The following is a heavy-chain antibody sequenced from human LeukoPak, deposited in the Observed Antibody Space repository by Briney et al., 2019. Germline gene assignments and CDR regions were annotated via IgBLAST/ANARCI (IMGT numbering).Heavy chain of an antibody. D-gene: IGHD3-16*01. CDR2: IYQSGST. CDR1: GDSISSGNYF. CDR3: AREVQYYDTAGGAFDI. J-gene: IGHJ3*02. Sequence: SETLSLTCSVSGDSISSGNYFWSWIRQPAGKGLEWIGYIYQSGSTYYHPSLKSRVTISVDRSKNQFSLKLSSLTAADTAVYYCAREVQYYDTAGGAFDIWGQGTMVTVSS. V-gene: IGHV4-30-2*01.